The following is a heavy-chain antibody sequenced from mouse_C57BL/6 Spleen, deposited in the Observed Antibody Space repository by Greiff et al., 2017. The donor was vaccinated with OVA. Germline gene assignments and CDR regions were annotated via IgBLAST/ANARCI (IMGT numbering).Heavy chain of an antibody. Sequence: QVQLQQSGAELARPGASVKMSCKASGYTFTSYTMHWVTQRPGQGLEWIGYINPSSGYTKYNQKFKDKATLTADKSSSTAYMQLSSLTSEDSAVYYCARHTGDYFDYWGQGTTLTVSS. CDR1: GYTFTSYT. V-gene: IGHV1-4*01. CDR3: ARHTGDYFDY. J-gene: IGHJ2*01. CDR2: INPSSGYT.